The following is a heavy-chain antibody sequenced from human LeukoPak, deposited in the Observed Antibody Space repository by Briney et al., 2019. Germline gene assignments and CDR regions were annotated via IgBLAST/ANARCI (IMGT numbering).Heavy chain of an antibody. D-gene: IGHD5-18*01. CDR1: GFTFSNAW. CDR3: TTDLGTAMVNYYYYYYMDV. CDR2: IKSKTDGGTT. V-gene: IGHV3-15*01. J-gene: IGHJ6*03. Sequence: GGSLRLSCAASGFTFSNAWMIWVRQAPGKGLECVGRIKSKTDGGTTDYAAPVKGRFTISRDDSKNTLYLQMNSLKTEDTAVYYCTTDLGTAMVNYYYYYYMDVWGKGTTVTVSS.